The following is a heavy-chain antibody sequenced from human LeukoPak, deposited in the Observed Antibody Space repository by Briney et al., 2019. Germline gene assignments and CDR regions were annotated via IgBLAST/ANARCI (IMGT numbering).Heavy chain of an antibody. CDR3: ARGRGPKGYYYMDV. J-gene: IGHJ6*03. V-gene: IGHV4-59*01. CDR1: GGSISSYY. Sequence: SETLSLTCTVSGGSISSYYWSWIRQPPGKGLEWIGYIYYSGSTNYNPSLKSRVTISVDTSKNQFSLKLSSVTAADTAVYYCARGRGPKGYYYMDVWGKGTTVTVSS. D-gene: IGHD5-12*01. CDR2: IYYSGST.